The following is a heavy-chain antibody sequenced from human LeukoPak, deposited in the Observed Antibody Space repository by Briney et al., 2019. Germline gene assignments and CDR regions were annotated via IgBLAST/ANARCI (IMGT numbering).Heavy chain of an antibody. CDR2: ISSSSSYI. J-gene: IGHJ4*02. Sequence: GGSLRLSCAASAFTFSSYRMNWVRQATGKGLEWVTSISSSSSYIYYADSVKGRFTISRDNAKNSLYLQMNSLRAEDTAVYYCARGRYDFWSGYYTFDYWGQGTLVTVSS. D-gene: IGHD3-3*01. V-gene: IGHV3-21*01. CDR3: ARGRYDFWSGYYTFDY. CDR1: AFTFSSYR.